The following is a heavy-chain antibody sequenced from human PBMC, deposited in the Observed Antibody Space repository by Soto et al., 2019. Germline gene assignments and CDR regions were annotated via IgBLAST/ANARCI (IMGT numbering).Heavy chain of an antibody. CDR2: MNPNSGNT. Sequence: ASVKVSCKASGYTFGNNDISWVRQATGQGLEWMGWMNPNSGNTGYAQKFQGRVSMTRNTSITTAYLELSSLRSDDTAIYYYARMATSGTLNWFDPWGQGTLVTVSS. CDR3: ARMATSGTLNWFDP. CDR1: GYTFGNND. V-gene: IGHV1-8*01. J-gene: IGHJ5*02.